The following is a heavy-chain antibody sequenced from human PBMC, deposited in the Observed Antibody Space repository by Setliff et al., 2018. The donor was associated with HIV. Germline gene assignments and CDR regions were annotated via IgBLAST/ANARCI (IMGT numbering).Heavy chain of an antibody. Sequence: SETLSLTCTVSGGSISRHYWGWIRQPSGKKLEWIGNIYYSGSTNYNPSLKSRVTISLDRSKNQFSLKVDSATATDTAVYFCARVSSSYYFLGAFDSWGQGTLVTVSS. J-gene: IGHJ4*02. D-gene: IGHD2-15*01. CDR1: GGSISRHY. CDR2: IYYSGST. CDR3: ARVSSSYYFLGAFDS. V-gene: IGHV4-59*08.